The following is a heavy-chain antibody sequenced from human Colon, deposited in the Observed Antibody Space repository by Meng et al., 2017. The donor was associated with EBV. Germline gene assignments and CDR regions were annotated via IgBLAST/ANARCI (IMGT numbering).Heavy chain of an antibody. CDR3: LRGSGGSV. CDR1: GGSINSGDYY. J-gene: IGHJ1*01. V-gene: IGHV4-30-4*01. D-gene: IGHD3-10*01. CDR2: IYYTGST. Sequence: QVRLPVSGPGLVKPSQTLSLTCTVSGGSINSGDYYWSWIRQPPGKGLEWIGYIYYTGSTYYNPSLKSRVTISMDTSKNQFSLRLSSVTAADTAVYHCLRGSGGSVWGQGTLVTVSS.